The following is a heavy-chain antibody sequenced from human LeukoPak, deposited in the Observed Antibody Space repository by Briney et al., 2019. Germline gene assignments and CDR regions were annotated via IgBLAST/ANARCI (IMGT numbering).Heavy chain of an antibody. V-gene: IGHV3-23*01. J-gene: IGHJ4*02. CDR3: AKDEGGSGSY. CDR2: ISGSGGST. Sequence: GGSLRLSCAASGFTLSTYSMNWVRQAPGKGLEWVSAISGSGGSTYYADSVKGRFTISRDNSKNTLYLQMNSLRAEDTAVYYCAKDEGGSGSYWGQGTLVTVSS. D-gene: IGHD6-19*01. CDR1: GFTLSTYS.